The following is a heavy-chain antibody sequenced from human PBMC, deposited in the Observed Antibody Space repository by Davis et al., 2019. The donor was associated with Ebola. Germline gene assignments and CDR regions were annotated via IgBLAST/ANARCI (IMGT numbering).Heavy chain of an antibody. D-gene: IGHD5-24*01. CDR1: GFTFSNAW. J-gene: IGHJ3*02. CDR2: IKSKTDGGTT. CDR3: TTDRGDGYNHAVRGAFDI. Sequence: GESLKISCAASGFTFSNAWMSWVRQAPGKGLEWVGRIKSKTDGGTTDYAAPVKGRFTISRDDSKNTLYLQMNSLKTEDTAVYYCTTDRGDGYNHAVRGAFDIWGQGTMVTVSS. V-gene: IGHV3-15*01.